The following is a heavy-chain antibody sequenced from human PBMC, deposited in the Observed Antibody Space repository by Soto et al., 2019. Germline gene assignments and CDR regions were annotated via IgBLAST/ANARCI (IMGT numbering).Heavy chain of an antibody. CDR2: VSYDGSKT. CDR1: GFTFSSNG. V-gene: IGHV3-30*03. D-gene: IGHD3-22*01. CDR3: ARWVGGSMYDNSGKYDS. J-gene: IGHJ5*01. Sequence: QVQLVESGGGVVQPGRSLRLTCAASGFTFSSNGMHWVSQAPGKGLEWVALVSYDGSKTYYADSVRGRFTISRDNSENTLYLQMNSLRAEDTAVYYCARWVGGSMYDNSGKYDSWGQGTLVTVSS.